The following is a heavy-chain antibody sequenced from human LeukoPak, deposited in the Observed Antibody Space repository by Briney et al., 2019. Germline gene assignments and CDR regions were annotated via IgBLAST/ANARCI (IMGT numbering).Heavy chain of an antibody. Sequence: SGGSLRLSCAASGFTFNYYAMHWVRQAPGKGLEWVAVISHDGYNKFYSGSVKGRFTISRDNSENTLSLQMNSQRADDTAIYYCARASGHRNYYYYIDVWGKGATVTVSS. D-gene: IGHD1-14*01. J-gene: IGHJ6*03. CDR1: GFTFNYYA. CDR2: ISHDGYNK. CDR3: ARASGHRNYYYYIDV. V-gene: IGHV3-30*04.